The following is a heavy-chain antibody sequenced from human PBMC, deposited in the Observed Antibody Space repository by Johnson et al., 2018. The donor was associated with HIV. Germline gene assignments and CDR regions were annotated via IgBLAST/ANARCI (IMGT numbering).Heavy chain of an antibody. Sequence: QVQLVESGGGLVKPGGSLRLSCAASGFTFSSYAMHWVRQAPGKGLEYVSAISSNGGRTHYADSVKGRFSISRDNAKNTLYLQMNSLRAEDTAVYYCAMPSMVQGGPDAFDIWGQGTMVTVSS. CDR1: GFTFSSYA. D-gene: IGHD3-10*01. V-gene: IGHV3-64*04. CDR3: AMPSMVQGGPDAFDI. CDR2: ISSNGGRT. J-gene: IGHJ3*02.